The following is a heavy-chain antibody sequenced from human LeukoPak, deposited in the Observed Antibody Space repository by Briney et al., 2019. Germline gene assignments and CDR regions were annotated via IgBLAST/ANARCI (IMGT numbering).Heavy chain of an antibody. Sequence: GGSLRLSCAASGFTVSSNYMSWVRQAPGKGLEWVSVIYSGGSTYYADSVKGRFTISRDNSKNTLYLQMNSLRAEDTAVYYCARGQWELADFDYWGQGTLVTVSS. CDR2: IYSGGST. CDR3: ARGQWELADFDY. V-gene: IGHV3-66*01. J-gene: IGHJ4*02. CDR1: GFTVSSNY. D-gene: IGHD1-26*01.